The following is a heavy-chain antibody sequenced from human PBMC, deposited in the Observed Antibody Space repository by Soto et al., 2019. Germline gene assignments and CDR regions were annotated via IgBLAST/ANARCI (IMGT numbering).Heavy chain of an antibody. V-gene: IGHV3-30-3*01. J-gene: IGHJ3*02. Sequence: GGSLRLSCAASGFTFSSYAMHWVRQAPGKGLEWVAVISYDGSNKYYADSVKGRFTISRDNSKNTLYLQMNSLRAEDTAVYYCARDTDSSGYYYFDAFDIWGQGTMVTVSS. D-gene: IGHD3-22*01. CDR1: GFTFSSYA. CDR2: ISYDGSNK. CDR3: ARDTDSSGYYYFDAFDI.